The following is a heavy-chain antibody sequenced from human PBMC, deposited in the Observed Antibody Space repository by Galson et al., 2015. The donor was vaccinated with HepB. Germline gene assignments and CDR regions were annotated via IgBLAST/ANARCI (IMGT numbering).Heavy chain of an antibody. J-gene: IGHJ4*02. V-gene: IGHV3-23*01. Sequence: LRLSCAASGFPFSGYAMNWVRQAPGKGLEWVSAISSSGGSTYYTDSVKGRFTISRDNSKDTLYLQMNSLRAEDTAVYYCAKEGSGYYFDYWGQGTLVTVSS. CDR3: AKEGSGYYFDY. CDR1: GFPFSGYA. CDR2: ISSSGGST. D-gene: IGHD3-10*01.